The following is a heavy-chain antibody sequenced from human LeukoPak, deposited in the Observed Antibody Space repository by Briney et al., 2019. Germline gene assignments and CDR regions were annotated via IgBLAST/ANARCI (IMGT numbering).Heavy chain of an antibody. J-gene: IGHJ6*03. CDR1: GFIFSDYY. V-gene: IGHV3-11*04. CDR3: ASFPSVAAYYYMDV. D-gene: IGHD6-19*01. Sequence: GGSLRLSCGASGFIFSDYYMSWIRQAPGKGLEWVSCISSSGSPIYYADSVKGRFTISRDNAKNSLYLPMNSLRAEDTAVYYCASFPSVAAYYYMDVWGKGTTVTISS. CDR2: ISSSGSPI.